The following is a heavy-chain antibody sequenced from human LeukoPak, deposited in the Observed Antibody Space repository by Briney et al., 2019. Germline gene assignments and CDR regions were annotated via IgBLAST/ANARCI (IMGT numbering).Heavy chain of an antibody. Sequence: GGSLRLSCAASGFTFTTYGIIWVRQAPGKGLEWVLAISGSGTNTYYADSAKGRFTSSRDYSKRTVYLQMNSLRAEDTAVYYCARDALAGEKPEYFFDSWGQGTLVTVSS. J-gene: IGHJ4*02. CDR3: ARDALAGEKPEYFFDS. D-gene: IGHD6-6*01. CDR1: GFTFTTYG. CDR2: ISGSGTNT. V-gene: IGHV3-23*01.